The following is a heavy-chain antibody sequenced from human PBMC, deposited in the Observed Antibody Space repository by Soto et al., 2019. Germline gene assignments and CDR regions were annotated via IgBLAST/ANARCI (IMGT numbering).Heavy chain of an antibody. Sequence: GASVKVSCKASGFTFTSSAVQWLRQARGQRLEWIGWIVVGSGNTNYAQKFQERVTITRDMSTSTAYMELSSLRSEDTAVYYCAASGYYYFSFDYWGQGTLVTVSS. J-gene: IGHJ4*02. CDR3: AASGYYYFSFDY. CDR2: IVVGSGNT. D-gene: IGHD3-22*01. CDR1: GFTFTSSA. V-gene: IGHV1-58*01.